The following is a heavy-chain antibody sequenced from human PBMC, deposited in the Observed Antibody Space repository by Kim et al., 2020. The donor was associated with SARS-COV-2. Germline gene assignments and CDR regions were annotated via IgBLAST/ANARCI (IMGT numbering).Heavy chain of an antibody. V-gene: IGHV4-34*01. CDR3: ERGHGVTTTLYNYYYYMDV. CDR1: GGSFSGYY. D-gene: IGHD4-4*01. Sequence: SETLSLTCAVYGGSFSGYYWSWIRQPPGKGLEWIGEINHSGSTNYNPSLKSRVTISVDTSKNQFSLKLSSVTAADTAVYYCERGHGVTTTLYNYYYYMDVWGEGTTVTVSS. CDR2: INHSGST. J-gene: IGHJ6*03.